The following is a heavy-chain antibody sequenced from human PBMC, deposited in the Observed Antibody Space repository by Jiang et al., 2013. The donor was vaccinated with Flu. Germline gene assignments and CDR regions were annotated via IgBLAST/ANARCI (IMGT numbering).Heavy chain of an antibody. CDR3: ARASGWFQTYYFDY. CDR1: GFTFSSYA. J-gene: IGHJ4*02. V-gene: IGHV3-30*04. CDR2: ISYDGSNK. D-gene: IGHD6-13*01. Sequence: AASGFTFSSYAMHWVRQAPGKGLEWVAIISYDGSNKDYADSVKDRFTFSRDNSKNTLYLQMNSLRGEDTAVYYCARASGWFQTYYFDYWGQGTLVTVSS.